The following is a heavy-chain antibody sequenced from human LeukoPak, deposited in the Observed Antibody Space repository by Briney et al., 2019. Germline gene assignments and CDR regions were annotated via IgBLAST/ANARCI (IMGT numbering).Heavy chain of an antibody. Sequence: GGSLRLSCAASGFTFSNAWMSWVRQAPGKGLEWVGRIRRKTDGGTTDYAAPVKGRFTISRDESKNTLYLQMNSLKTEDTAVYYCTTHYFGENYFDYWGQGTLVTVSS. V-gene: IGHV3-15*01. CDR2: IRRKTDGGTT. CDR3: TTHYFGENYFDY. D-gene: IGHD4-17*01. J-gene: IGHJ4*02. CDR1: GFTFSNAW.